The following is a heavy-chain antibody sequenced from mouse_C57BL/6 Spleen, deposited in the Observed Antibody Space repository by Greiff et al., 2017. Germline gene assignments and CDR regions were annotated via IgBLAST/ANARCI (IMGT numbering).Heavy chain of an antibody. V-gene: IGHV1-76*01. Sequence: QVQLQQSGAELVRPGASVKLSCKASGYTFTDYYINWVKQRPGQGLEWIARIYPGSGNTYYNEKFKGKATLTAEKSSSTAYMQISSLTSEDSAVYFCARGLGPYFDYWGQGTTLTVSS. D-gene: IGHD4-1*01. CDR2: IYPGSGNT. J-gene: IGHJ2*01. CDR1: GYTFTDYY. CDR3: ARGLGPYFDY.